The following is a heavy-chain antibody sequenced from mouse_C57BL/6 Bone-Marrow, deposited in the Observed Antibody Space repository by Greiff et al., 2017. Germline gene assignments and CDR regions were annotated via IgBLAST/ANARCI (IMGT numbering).Heavy chain of an antibody. CDR3: ARDYFDY. J-gene: IGHJ2*01. Sequence: EVQRVESGPELVKPGDSVKISCKASGYSFTGYFMNWVMQSHGKSLEWIGRINPYNGDTFYNQKFKGKATLTVDKSSSTAHMELRSLTSEDSAVYYCARDYFDYWGQGTTLTVSS. CDR1: GYSFTGYF. V-gene: IGHV1-20*01. CDR2: INPYNGDT.